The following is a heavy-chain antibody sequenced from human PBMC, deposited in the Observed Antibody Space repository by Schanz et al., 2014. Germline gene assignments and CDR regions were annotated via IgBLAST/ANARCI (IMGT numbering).Heavy chain of an antibody. D-gene: IGHD3-10*01. Sequence: DVQLVDSGGDLVQPGGSLRLSCAASGFTFGNYAMNWVRQAPGKGLEWVSCITGGSTTYTYYADSVRGRFTISRDNAKSSVYLQMNSLRAEDTAVYYCARSGVDVWGQGTTVTVSS. J-gene: IGHJ6*02. CDR3: ARSGVDV. CDR2: ITGGSTTYT. CDR1: GFTFGNYA. V-gene: IGHV3-21*01.